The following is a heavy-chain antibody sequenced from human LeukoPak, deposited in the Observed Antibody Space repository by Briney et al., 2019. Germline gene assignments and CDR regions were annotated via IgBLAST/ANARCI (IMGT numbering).Heavy chain of an antibody. CDR2: INPSGGST. J-gene: IGHJ3*02. V-gene: IGHV1-46*01. CDR1: GYTFTRYY. CDR3: ARTLSPLLLWSFDS. D-gene: IGHD3-10*01. Sequence: GFSVTVSCKASGYTFTRYYMHWVRPAPGQGLEWMGIINPSGGSTSYAQKLQGRVTMTRDTSTSTVYMELSSLRSEDTAVYYCARTLSPLLLWSFDSWGQGMIVSVSS.